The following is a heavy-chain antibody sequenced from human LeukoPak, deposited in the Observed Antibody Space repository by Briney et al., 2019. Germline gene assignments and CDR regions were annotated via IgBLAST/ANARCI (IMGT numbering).Heavy chain of an antibody. Sequence: GGSLRLSCAASGFTFSSYWMSWVRQAPGKGLEWVANIKQDGSEKYYVDSVKGRFTISRDNAKNSLYLQMNSLRDEDTALYSCARVVAAKGKVFDYWGQGTLVTVSS. J-gene: IGHJ4*02. CDR3: ARVVAAKGKVFDY. CDR2: IKQDGSEK. D-gene: IGHD2-15*01. V-gene: IGHV3-7*01. CDR1: GFTFSSYW.